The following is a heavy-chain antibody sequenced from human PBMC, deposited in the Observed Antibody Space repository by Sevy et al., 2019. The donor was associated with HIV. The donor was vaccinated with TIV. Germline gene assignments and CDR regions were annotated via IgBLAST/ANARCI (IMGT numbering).Heavy chain of an antibody. CDR3: ARSIRGFYSLFDY. CDR1: GGSISSGGYY. Sequence: SETLSLTCTVSGGSISSGGYYWSWIRQHPGKGLEWIGYIYYSGSTYYNPSLKSRVTISVDTSKNQFSLKLSSVTAADTAVYYCARSIRGFYSLFDYWGQGTLVTVSS. D-gene: IGHD5-18*01. CDR2: IYYSGST. J-gene: IGHJ4*02. V-gene: IGHV4-31*03.